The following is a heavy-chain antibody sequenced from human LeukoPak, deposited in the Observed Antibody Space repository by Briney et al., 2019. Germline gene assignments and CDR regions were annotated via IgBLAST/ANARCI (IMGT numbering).Heavy chain of an antibody. CDR1: GFTFSDYS. CDR2: ITSSSDSI. V-gene: IGHV3-48*02. Sequence: GGSLRLSCAASGFTFSDYSMNWVRQAPGKGLEWVSWITSSSDSIYYADSVKGRFTISRDNAKNSLYLQMNSLRDEDTAVYYCSSESRYWGQGTLVLVSS. J-gene: IGHJ4*02. CDR3: SSESRY. D-gene: IGHD3-22*01.